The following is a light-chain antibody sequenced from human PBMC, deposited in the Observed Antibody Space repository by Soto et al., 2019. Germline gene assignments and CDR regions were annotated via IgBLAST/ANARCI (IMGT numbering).Light chain of an antibody. V-gene: IGKV3-20*01. CDR2: GAS. CDR3: QQYGSSLFT. CDR1: QSVSSSY. J-gene: IGKJ3*01. Sequence: EIVLTQSPGTLSLSPGERSTLSCRASQSVSSSYLAWYQQKPGQAPRLLIYGASSRATGIPDRFSGSGSGTDFTLTISRLEPEDFAVYYCQQYGSSLFTFGPRTKLDIK.